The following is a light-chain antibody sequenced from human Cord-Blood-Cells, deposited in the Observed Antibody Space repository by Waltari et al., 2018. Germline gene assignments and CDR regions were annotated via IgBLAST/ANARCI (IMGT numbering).Light chain of an antibody. V-gene: IGLV2-14*01. Sequence: QSALTQPASVSGSPGQSIIISCTGTRSDVGGYNHVSWYQQHPGKAPKLMIYDFSKRPSGVSTRFSGSKSGNTASLTISGLQAEDEADYYCSSYTSSSTYVVFGGGTKLTVL. J-gene: IGLJ2*01. CDR3: SSYTSSSTYVV. CDR1: RSDVGGYNH. CDR2: DFS.